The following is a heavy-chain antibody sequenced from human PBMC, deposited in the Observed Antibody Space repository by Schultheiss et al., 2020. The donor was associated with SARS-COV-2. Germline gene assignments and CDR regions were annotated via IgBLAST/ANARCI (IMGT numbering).Heavy chain of an antibody. CDR1: GGSFSGYY. CDR3: ARSQYYSNYYYMDV. Sequence: SETLSLTCAVYGGSFSGYYWGWIRQPPGKGLEWIGEINHSGSTNYNPSLKSRVTISVDTSKNQFSLKLSSVTAADTAVYYCARSQYYSNYYYMDVWGKGTTVTVSS. J-gene: IGHJ6*03. D-gene: IGHD4-11*01. CDR2: INHSGST. V-gene: IGHV4-34*01.